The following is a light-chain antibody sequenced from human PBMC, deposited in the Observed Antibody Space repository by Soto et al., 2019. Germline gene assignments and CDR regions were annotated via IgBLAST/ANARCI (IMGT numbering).Light chain of an antibody. J-gene: IGKJ4*01. V-gene: IGKV3-11*01. CDR1: QSVNNF. Sequence: EIVLTQSPATLSLSPGERATLSCRASQSVNNFVAWFQQKPGQAPRLLIYDVSHTATGIPARCIGSGSGADFTLTISSLEPEDSALYFCQQRTSFGGGTRVEIK. CDR2: DVS. CDR3: QQRTS.